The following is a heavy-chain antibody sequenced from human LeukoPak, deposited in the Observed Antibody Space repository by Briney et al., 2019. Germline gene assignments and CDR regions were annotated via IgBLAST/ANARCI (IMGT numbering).Heavy chain of an antibody. V-gene: IGHV4-34*01. CDR1: GGSFSGYY. D-gene: IGHD3-10*01. Sequence: SETLSLTCAVYGGSFSGYYWSWIRHPPGKGLEWIGEINHSGSTNYNPSLKSRVTMSVDTSKNQFSLKASSVTAADTAVYYCARVFDSGSQAYFYYMDVWGKGTTVTISS. J-gene: IGHJ6*03. CDR3: ARVFDSGSQAYFYYMDV. CDR2: INHSGST.